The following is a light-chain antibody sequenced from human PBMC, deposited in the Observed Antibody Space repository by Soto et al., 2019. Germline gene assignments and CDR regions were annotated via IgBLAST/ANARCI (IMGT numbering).Light chain of an antibody. Sequence: QSALTQPASVSGSPGQSITISCTGTSSDVGSYNLVSWYQQHPGKAPKLMIYEDNKRPSGVSNRLSVSKSGYTASLTISGLQAEDEADYYCCSYARNSTYVFGSGTKVTVL. CDR2: EDN. V-gene: IGLV2-23*01. CDR1: SSDVGSYNL. CDR3: CSYARNSTYV. J-gene: IGLJ1*01.